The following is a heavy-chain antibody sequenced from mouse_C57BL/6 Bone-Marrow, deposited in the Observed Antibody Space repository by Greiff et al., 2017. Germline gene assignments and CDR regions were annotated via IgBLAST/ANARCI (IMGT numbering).Heavy chain of an antibody. D-gene: IGHD6-1*01. V-gene: IGHV5-6-3*01. CDR3: SRGATQRMDY. Sequence: EVQGVESGGGLVQPGASLKLSCAASGFTFSSYGMSWVRQTPDKRLELVATINSNGGSTYYPDSVKGRFTISRDNAKNTQYLQMSSLKSEDTAMYYCSRGATQRMDYWGQGTSVTVSS. J-gene: IGHJ4*01. CDR2: INSNGGST. CDR1: GFTFSSYG.